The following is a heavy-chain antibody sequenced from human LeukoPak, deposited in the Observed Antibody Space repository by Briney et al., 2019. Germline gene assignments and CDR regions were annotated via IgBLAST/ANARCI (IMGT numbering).Heavy chain of an antibody. CDR1: GYTFTSYG. V-gene: IGHV1-18*01. J-gene: IGHJ4*02. CDR2: ISAYNGNT. Sequence: ASVKVSCTASGYTFTSYGISWVRQAPGQGLEWMGWISAYNGNTNYAQKLQGRVTMTEDTSTDTAYMELSSLRSEDTAVYYCATVPYYYDSSGYYWLDYWGQGTLVTVSS. D-gene: IGHD3-22*01. CDR3: ATVPYYYDSSGYYWLDY.